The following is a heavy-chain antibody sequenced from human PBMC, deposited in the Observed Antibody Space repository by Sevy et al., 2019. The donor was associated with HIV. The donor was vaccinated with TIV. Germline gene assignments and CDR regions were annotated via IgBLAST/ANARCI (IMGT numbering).Heavy chain of an antibody. CDR1: GNTFTDYY. CDR3: ARGGLFGDAAAYTY. CDR2: INPNSGDT. Sequence: ASVKVSCRAPGNTFTDYYMHWVRQAPGQGLEWMGWINPNSGDTNYAQKFQDRVTMTTDASISTAYMELSSLRSDDTAVYYCARGGLFGDAAAYTYWGQGTLVTVSS. D-gene: IGHD3-16*01. J-gene: IGHJ4*02. V-gene: IGHV1-2*02.